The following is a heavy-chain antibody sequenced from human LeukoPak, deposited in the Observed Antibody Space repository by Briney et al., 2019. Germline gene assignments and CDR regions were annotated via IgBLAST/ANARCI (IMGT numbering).Heavy chain of an antibody. J-gene: IGHJ6*02. Sequence: HRASVKVSCKASGYTFTSYGISWVRQAPGQGLEWMGWISAYNGNTNYAQKLQGRVTMTTDTSTSTAYMELRSLRSDDTAVYYCARTLVRYSGSYEAYGMDVWGQGTTVTVSS. CDR3: ARTLVRYSGSYEAYGMDV. V-gene: IGHV1-18*01. CDR1: GYTFTSYG. D-gene: IGHD1-26*01. CDR2: ISAYNGNT.